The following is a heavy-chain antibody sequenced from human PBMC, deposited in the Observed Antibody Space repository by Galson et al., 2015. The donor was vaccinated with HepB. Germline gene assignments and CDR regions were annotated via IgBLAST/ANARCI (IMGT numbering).Heavy chain of an antibody. CDR2: ISYDGSNK. D-gene: IGHD3-10*01. V-gene: IGHV3-30-3*01. CDR1: GFTFNSYA. Sequence: SLRLSCAASGFTFNSYAMHWVRQAPGKGLEWVAVISYDGSNKYYADSVKGRFTISRDNSKNTLYLQMNSLRAEDTAVYYCARDSSTMVRGVIRRGDAFDIWGQGTMVTVSS. CDR3: ARDSSTMVRGVIRRGDAFDI. J-gene: IGHJ3*02.